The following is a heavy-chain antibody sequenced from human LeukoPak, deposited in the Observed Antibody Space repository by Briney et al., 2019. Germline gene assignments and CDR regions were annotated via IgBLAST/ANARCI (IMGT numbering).Heavy chain of an antibody. Sequence: PGGSLRLSCAASGFTFSAYSMNWVRQAPGKGLEWVSYISSSGSNIHYADSVKGRFTISRDTGKNLLYLQMSSLRAEDTAVYYCARAPDYYDSSGYSYFDYWGQGTLVTVSS. CDR2: ISSSGSNI. CDR1: GFTFSAYS. D-gene: IGHD3-22*01. J-gene: IGHJ4*02. V-gene: IGHV3-48*01. CDR3: ARAPDYYDSSGYSYFDY.